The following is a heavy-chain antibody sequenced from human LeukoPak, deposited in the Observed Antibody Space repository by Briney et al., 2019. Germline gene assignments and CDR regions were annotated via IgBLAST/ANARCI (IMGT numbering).Heavy chain of an antibody. V-gene: IGHV1-18*01. CDR2: ISAYNGNT. Sequence: ASVTVSCKASGYTFTSYGISWVRQAPGQGLEWMGWISAYNGNTNYAQKLQGRVTMTTDTSTSTAYMELRSLRSDDTAVYYCARDLGYSSGWYLGGYYFDYWGQGTLVTVSS. J-gene: IGHJ4*02. CDR3: ARDLGYSSGWYLGGYYFDY. D-gene: IGHD6-19*01. CDR1: GYTFTSYG.